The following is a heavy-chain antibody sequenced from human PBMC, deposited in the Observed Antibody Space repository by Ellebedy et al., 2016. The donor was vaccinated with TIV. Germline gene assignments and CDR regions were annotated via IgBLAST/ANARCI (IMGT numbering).Heavy chain of an antibody. J-gene: IGHJ4*02. CDR2: INSDGSNS. Sequence: GESLKISCAASGFTFSTYWMHWVRQAPGKGLVWVSRINSDGSNSNYADSVKGRFTISRDNAKNTLYLQMNSLRDEDTAVYYCTTAPDYWGQGTLVTVSS. V-gene: IGHV3-74*01. CDR3: TTAPDY. CDR1: GFTFSTYW.